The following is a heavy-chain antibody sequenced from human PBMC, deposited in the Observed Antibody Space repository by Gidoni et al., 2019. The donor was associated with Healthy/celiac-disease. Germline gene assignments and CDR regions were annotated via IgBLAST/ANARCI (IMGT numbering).Heavy chain of an antibody. J-gene: IGHJ4*02. CDR3: ASYYDSSGYYGAPLFDY. V-gene: IGHV3-30*03. D-gene: IGHD3-22*01. CDR1: GFTFSSYG. CDR2: ISYDGSNK. Sequence: QVQLVESGGGVVQPGRSLRLSCAASGFTFSSYGMHWVRQAPGKGLEWVAVISYDGSNKYYADSVKGRFTISRDNFKNTLYLQMNSLRAEDTAVYYCASYYDSSGYYGAPLFDYWGQGTLVTVSS.